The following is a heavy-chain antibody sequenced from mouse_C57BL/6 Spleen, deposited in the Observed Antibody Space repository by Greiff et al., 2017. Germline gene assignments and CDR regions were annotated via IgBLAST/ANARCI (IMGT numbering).Heavy chain of an antibody. CDR1: GYSFTDYN. D-gene: IGHD1-1*01. CDR3: ARDYYGRSYGEDYFDY. Sequence: VQLQQSGPELVKPGASVKISCKASGYSFTDYNMNWVKQSNGKSLEWIGVINPNYGTTSYNQKFKGKATLTVDQSSSTAYMQLNRLTSEDSAVYYWARDYYGRSYGEDYFDYWGQGTTLRVSS. V-gene: IGHV1-39*01. CDR2: INPNYGTT. J-gene: IGHJ2*01.